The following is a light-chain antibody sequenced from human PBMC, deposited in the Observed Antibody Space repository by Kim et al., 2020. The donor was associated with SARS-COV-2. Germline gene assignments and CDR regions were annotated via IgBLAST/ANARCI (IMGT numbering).Light chain of an antibody. CDR1: QDISSY. CDR3: QHYYSPPYT. J-gene: IGKJ2*01. CDR2: AAS. Sequence: AIRMTQSPSSLSASRGDRVTITCRTSQDISSYLAWYQQKPGKAPNLLISAASILQSGVPSRFSGSGSGTDFTLTISRLQSEDFATFCCQHYYSPPYTFGQGTKLEI. V-gene: IGKV1-8*01.